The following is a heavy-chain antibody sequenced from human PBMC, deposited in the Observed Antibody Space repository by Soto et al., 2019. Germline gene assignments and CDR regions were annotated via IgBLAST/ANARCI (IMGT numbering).Heavy chain of an antibody. CDR1: GGSINSGDYF. Sequence: SETLSLTCTVSGGSINSGDYFWGWIRQPPGKGLEWIGYIYYSGSTYYNPSLESRLTISVDTSKNQFSLKLSSVTAADTAVYFCARADSSWPANGYYFNYWGQGTLVTVSS. CDR2: IYYSGST. J-gene: IGHJ4*02. CDR3: ARADSSWPANGYYFNY. D-gene: IGHD6-13*01. V-gene: IGHV4-30-4*01.